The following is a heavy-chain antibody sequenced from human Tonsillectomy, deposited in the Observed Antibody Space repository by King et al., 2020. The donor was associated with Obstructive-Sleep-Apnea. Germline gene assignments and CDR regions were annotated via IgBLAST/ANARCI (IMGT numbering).Heavy chain of an antibody. CDR2: IFPGDSET. J-gene: IGHJ4*02. V-gene: IGHV5-51*01. D-gene: IGHD2/OR15-2a*01. Sequence: VQLVESGAEVRKPGESLKISCRESGYIFTSHWIGWVRQMPGKGLEWMGVIFPGDSETRYSPSFQGQGHVSISGDKSTAYLQWSSLKASDTAMYYCVALSSGNYYWGQGTLVTVSA. CDR3: VALSSGNYY. CDR1: GYIFTSHW.